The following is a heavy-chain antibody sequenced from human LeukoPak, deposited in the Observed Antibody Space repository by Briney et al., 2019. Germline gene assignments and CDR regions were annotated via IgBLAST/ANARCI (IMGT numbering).Heavy chain of an antibody. J-gene: IGHJ6*02. CDR2: IYYSGST. V-gene: IGHV4-59*01. CDR1: GGSISSYY. Sequence: PSKTLSLTCTVSGGSISSYYWSWIRQPPGGGLEWIGYIYYSGSTNYNPSLKRRVTISLDTSKSQFSLKLRSVTAADTAVYYCARSGLDSRYYFGMDAWGQGTTVTVSS. D-gene: IGHD5-12*01. CDR3: ARSGLDSRYYFGMDA.